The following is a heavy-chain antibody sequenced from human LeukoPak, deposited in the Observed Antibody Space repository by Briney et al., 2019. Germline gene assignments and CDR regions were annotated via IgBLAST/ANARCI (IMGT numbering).Heavy chain of an antibody. CDR2: ISSDGSNK. Sequence: GRSLRLSCAASGFTVSNYAMHWVRQAPGKGLEWVAVISSDGSNKYYADSVKGRFTFSRDNSKNTLYLQMTSLRAEDTAVYYCARVNFAAAAMDVWGKGTTVTVSS. CDR3: ARVNFAAAAMDV. J-gene: IGHJ6*04. V-gene: IGHV3-30*04. D-gene: IGHD6-13*01. CDR1: GFTVSNYA.